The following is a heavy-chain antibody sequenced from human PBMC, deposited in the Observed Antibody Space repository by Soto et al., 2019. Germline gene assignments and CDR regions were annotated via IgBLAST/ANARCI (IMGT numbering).Heavy chain of an antibody. Sequence: ASVKVSCKASGDTFSTYSISWVRQAPGQGLEWLGGIIPILGTPSYAQRFQGRVTITADKSTSTAYMELSSLRSEDTAVYYCARERSRYDRSGYYRPDYWGQGTLVTVSS. V-gene: IGHV1-69*08. J-gene: IGHJ4*02. D-gene: IGHD3-22*01. CDR1: GDTFSTYS. CDR2: IIPILGTP. CDR3: ARERSRYDRSGYYRPDY.